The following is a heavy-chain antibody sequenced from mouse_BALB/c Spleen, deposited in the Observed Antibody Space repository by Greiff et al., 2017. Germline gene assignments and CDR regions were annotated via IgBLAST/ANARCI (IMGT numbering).Heavy chain of an antibody. V-gene: IGHV5-17*02. Sequence: DVKLVESGGGLVQPGGSRKLSCAASGFTFSSFGMHWVRQAPEKGLEWVAYISSGSSTIYYADTVKGRFTFARDNPKNTLFLQMTSLRSEDTAMYYCAREITAGAMDYGGQGTSVTVSS. D-gene: IGHD2-4*01. CDR3: AREITAGAMDY. CDR2: ISSGSSTI. J-gene: IGHJ4*01. CDR1: GFTFSSFG.